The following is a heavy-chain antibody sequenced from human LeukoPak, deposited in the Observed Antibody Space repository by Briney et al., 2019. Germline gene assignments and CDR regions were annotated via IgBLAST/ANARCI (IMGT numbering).Heavy chain of an antibody. Sequence: GGSLRLSCAASGFSFSSYAMHWVRQAPGRGLEYVSAISFNGGSPYYADSVKGRFTISRDNSKNTLYLQMNSLRAEDAAVYYCTRGPSSAAFDYWGQGTLVTVSS. J-gene: IGHJ4*02. D-gene: IGHD6-13*01. V-gene: IGHV3-64*04. CDR3: TRGPSSAAFDY. CDR2: ISFNGGSP. CDR1: GFSFSSYA.